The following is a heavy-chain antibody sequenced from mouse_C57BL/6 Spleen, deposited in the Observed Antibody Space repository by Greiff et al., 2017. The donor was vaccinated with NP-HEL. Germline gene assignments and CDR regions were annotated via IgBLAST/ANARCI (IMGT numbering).Heavy chain of an antibody. CDR3: ASLRFPAWFAY. V-gene: IGHV3-6*01. J-gene: IGHJ3*01. CDR2: ISYDGSN. CDR1: GYSITSGYY. Sequence: EVKLLESGPGLVKPSQSLSLTCSVTGYSITSGYYWNWIRQFPGNKLEWMGYISYDGSNNYNPSLKNRISITRDTSKNQFFLKLNSVTTEDTATYYCASLRFPAWFAYWGQGTQVTVSA.